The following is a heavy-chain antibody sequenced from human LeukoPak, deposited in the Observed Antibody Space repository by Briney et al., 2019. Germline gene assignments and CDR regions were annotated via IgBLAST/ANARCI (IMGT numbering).Heavy chain of an antibody. CDR1: GFTFSSYA. CDR2: ISSSSSYI. CDR3: ARSYGSGSYDLYYYYMDV. D-gene: IGHD3-10*01. Sequence: PGGSLRLSCAASGFTFSSYAMSWVRQAPGKGLEWVSSISSSSSYIYYADSVKGRFIISRDNAKNSLYLQMNSLRAEDTAVYYCARSYGSGSYDLYYYYMDVWGKGTTVTVSS. V-gene: IGHV3-21*01. J-gene: IGHJ6*03.